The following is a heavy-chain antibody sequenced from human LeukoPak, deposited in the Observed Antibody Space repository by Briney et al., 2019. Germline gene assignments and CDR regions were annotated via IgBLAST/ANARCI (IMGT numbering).Heavy chain of an antibody. J-gene: IGHJ4*02. V-gene: IGHV1-2*02. CDR3: ARDRAYSRGSFDY. D-gene: IGHD6-19*01. Sequence: ASVKVSCKASGYTFTGYYMHWVRQAPGQGLEWMGWINPNSGGTNYAQKFQGRVTMTRDTSISTAYMELSRLRSDDTAVYYCARDRAYSRGSFDYGGQGTLVTVSS. CDR2: INPNSGGT. CDR1: GYTFTGYY.